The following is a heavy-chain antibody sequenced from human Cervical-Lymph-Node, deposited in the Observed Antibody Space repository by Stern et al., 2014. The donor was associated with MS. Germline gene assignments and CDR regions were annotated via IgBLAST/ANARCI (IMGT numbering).Heavy chain of an antibody. Sequence: VQLVESGGGVVQPGRSLRLACTASGFNFTVFGMHWVRQAPGKGLEWVAVIWHDGSNQYYGDSVRGRFTVSRDNSRNTLYLQMNSLRAEDTAVYYCTRGRSGTWPFDYWGQGSVVTVSS. J-gene: IGHJ4*02. CDR2: IWHDGSNQ. CDR3: TRGRSGTWPFDY. CDR1: GFNFTVFG. V-gene: IGHV3-33*01. D-gene: IGHD1-26*01.